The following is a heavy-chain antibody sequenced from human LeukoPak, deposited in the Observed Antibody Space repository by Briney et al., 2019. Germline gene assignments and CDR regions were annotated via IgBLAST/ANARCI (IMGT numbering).Heavy chain of an antibody. V-gene: IGHV3-48*03. D-gene: IGHD6-19*01. Sequence: GGSLRLSCAASGFTFSSYEMNWVRQAPGKGLEWVSYISSSGSTIYYADSVKGRFTISRDNAKNSLYLQMNSLRTEDTAVYYCARDAEQWLFAFDIWGQGTMVTVSS. J-gene: IGHJ3*02. CDR3: ARDAEQWLFAFDI. CDR1: GFTFSSYE. CDR2: ISSSGSTI.